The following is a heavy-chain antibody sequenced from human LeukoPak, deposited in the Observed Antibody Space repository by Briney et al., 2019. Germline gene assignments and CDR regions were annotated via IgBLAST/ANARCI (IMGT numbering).Heavy chain of an antibody. J-gene: IGHJ3*02. D-gene: IGHD2-15*01. CDR2: ISYDGSNK. Sequence: GGSLRLSCAASGFTFSSYAMHWVRQAPGKGLEWVAVISYDGSNKYYADSVKGRFTISRDNSKNTLYLQMNSLGAEDTAVYYCASGGYCSGGSCQGDAFDIWGQGTMVTVSS. V-gene: IGHV3-30*01. CDR3: ASGGYCSGGSCQGDAFDI. CDR1: GFTFSSYA.